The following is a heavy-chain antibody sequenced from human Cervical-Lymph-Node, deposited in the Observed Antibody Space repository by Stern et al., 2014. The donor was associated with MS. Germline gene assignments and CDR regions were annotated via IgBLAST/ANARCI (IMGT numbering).Heavy chain of an antibody. D-gene: IGHD6-13*01. Sequence: QVQLVQSGAEVKEPGASVKVSCKASGFTFTNYAMHWVRQAPGQRLEWMGWINAANGNTKYSQNFQGRVTITRDSSATTAYMELRSLTFEDTAMYFCARTSSWCFDRWGQGTLATVSS. CDR3: ARTSSWCFDR. J-gene: IGHJ4*02. CDR2: INAANGNT. V-gene: IGHV1-3*01. CDR1: GFTFTNYA.